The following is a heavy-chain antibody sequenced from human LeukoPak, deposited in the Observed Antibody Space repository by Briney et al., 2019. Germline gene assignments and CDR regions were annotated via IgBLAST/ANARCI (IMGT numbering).Heavy chain of an antibody. CDR2: FVPEDDET. CDR3: ATIAPGDPFDS. J-gene: IGHJ4*02. CDR1: GSTLTEFS. D-gene: IGHD7-27*01. V-gene: IGHV1-24*01. Sequence: ASVKVSCKVSGSTLTEFSIHWVRQAPGKGLEWMGGFVPEDDETIYAQSFQGRVTMTEDTSTDTAYMELSSLRSEDTAMYYCATIAPGDPFDSWGQGTLVTVSS.